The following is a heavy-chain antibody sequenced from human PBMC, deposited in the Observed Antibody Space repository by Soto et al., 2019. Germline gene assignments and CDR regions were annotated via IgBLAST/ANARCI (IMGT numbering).Heavy chain of an antibody. J-gene: IGHJ4*02. CDR2: IHYSGST. Sequence: QVQLQESGPGLVKPSETLSLTCTVPGGSVNIGTSYWGWIRQPPGKGLEWIGFIHYSGSTNYNPSLKSRVTMAVDTSKNQCALKLTSVNAADTAVYYCTRGGDAYKNGHWGQGTLVTVSS. CDR3: TRGGDAYKNGH. V-gene: IGHV4-61*01. CDR1: GGSVNIGTSY. D-gene: IGHD2-21*01.